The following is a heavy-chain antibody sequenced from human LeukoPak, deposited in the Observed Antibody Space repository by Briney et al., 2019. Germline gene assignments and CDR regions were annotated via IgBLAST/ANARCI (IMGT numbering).Heavy chain of an antibody. D-gene: IGHD3-10*01. V-gene: IGHV3-23*01. J-gene: IGHJ4*02. CDR3: AKLNYYGSY. CDR1: GFTFSSYA. CDR2: ISSSGGST. Sequence: GGSLRLSCAASGFTFSSYAMSWVPQAPGKGLEWVSTISSSGGSTYYADSVKGRFTISRDNSENTVYLQMNSLRAEDTALYYCAKLNYYGSYWGQGTLVTVSS.